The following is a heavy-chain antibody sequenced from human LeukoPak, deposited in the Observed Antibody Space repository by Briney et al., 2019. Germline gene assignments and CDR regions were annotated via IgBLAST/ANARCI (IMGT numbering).Heavy chain of an antibody. Sequence: SSETLSLTCTVSGGSISSYYWSWIRQPAGKGLEWIGRNYTSGSTNYNPSLKSRVTMSVDTSKNQFSLKLSSVTAADTAVYYCAREAYSNYDYYYYMDVWGKGTTVTVSS. J-gene: IGHJ6*03. CDR3: AREAYSNYDYYYYMDV. D-gene: IGHD4-11*01. CDR1: GGSISSYY. CDR2: NYTSGST. V-gene: IGHV4-4*07.